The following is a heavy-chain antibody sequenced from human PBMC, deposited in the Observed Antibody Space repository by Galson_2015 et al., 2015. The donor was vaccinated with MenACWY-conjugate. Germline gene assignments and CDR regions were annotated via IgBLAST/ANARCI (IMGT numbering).Heavy chain of an antibody. Sequence: SVKVSCKASGYTFTSYYMHWVRQAPGQGLEWMGIINPSGGSTSYAQKFQGRVTMTRDTSTSTAYMELSSLRSEDTAVYYCARSITVAGRAYYYYMDVWGKGTTVTVSS. D-gene: IGHD6-19*01. CDR1: GYTFTSYY. J-gene: IGHJ6*03. CDR3: ARSITVAGRAYYYYMDV. V-gene: IGHV1-46*01. CDR2: INPSGGST.